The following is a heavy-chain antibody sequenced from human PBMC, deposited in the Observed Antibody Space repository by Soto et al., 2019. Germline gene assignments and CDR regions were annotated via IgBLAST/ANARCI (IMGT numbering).Heavy chain of an antibody. Sequence: QVQLQQWGAALLKPSETLTLTCAVSGGSFSCYYWSWIRQPPGKGLEWSGEIKHSGSTNYNPFLKSRVTISVDTSKNQFSLKLSSVTAADTAVYYCARGMGVVIAARRGGHWFDPWGQGTLVTVSS. CDR2: IKHSGST. CDR3: ARGMGVVIAARRGGHWFDP. D-gene: IGHD6-6*01. J-gene: IGHJ5*02. CDR1: GGSFSCYY. V-gene: IGHV4-34*01.